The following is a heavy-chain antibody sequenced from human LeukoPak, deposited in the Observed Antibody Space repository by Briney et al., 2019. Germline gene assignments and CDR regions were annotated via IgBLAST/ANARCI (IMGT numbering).Heavy chain of an antibody. CDR1: GGSISSGDYY. CDR3: ARDQALRYFDWLPLDY. J-gene: IGHJ4*02. CDR2: IYYSGST. Sequence: SQTLSLTCTVSGGSISSGDYYWSWIRQPPGKGLEWIGYIYYSGSTYYNPSLKSRVTISVDTSKNQFSLMLSSVTAADTAVYYCARDQALRYFDWLPLDYWGQGTLVTVSS. D-gene: IGHD3-9*01. V-gene: IGHV4-30-4*08.